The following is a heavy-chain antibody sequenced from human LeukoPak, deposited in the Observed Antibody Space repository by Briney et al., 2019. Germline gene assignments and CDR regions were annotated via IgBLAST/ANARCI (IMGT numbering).Heavy chain of an antibody. CDR1: GGSISSSSYY. V-gene: IGHV4-39*07. J-gene: IGHJ4*02. CDR2: IYYSGST. Sequence: SETLSLTCTVSGGSISSSSYYWGWIRQPPGKGLEWIGSIYYSGSTYYNPSLKSRVTISVDTSKNQFSLKLSPVTAADTAVYYCARSVDTAMVFDYFDYWGQGTLVTVSS. D-gene: IGHD5-18*01. CDR3: ARSVDTAMVFDYFDY.